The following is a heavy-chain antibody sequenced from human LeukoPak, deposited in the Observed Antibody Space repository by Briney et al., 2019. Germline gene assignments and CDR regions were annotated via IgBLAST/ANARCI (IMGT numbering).Heavy chain of an antibody. CDR3: ARAWRAHCDGDCLPSDY. D-gene: IGHD2-21*02. Sequence: AGGSLRLSCVASGFTFTDYFMSWVRQAPGKGLEWVASIKHNGGEKYYVDSVKGRFTISRDNAKNSLYLQMNSLRAEDTAVYYCARAWRAHCDGDCLPSDYWGQGTLVTVSS. J-gene: IGHJ4*02. CDR2: IKHNGGEK. V-gene: IGHV3-7*01. CDR1: GFTFTDYF.